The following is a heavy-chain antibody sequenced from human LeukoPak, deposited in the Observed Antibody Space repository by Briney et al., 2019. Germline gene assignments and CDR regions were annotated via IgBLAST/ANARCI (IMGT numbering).Heavy chain of an antibody. V-gene: IGHV3-53*01. J-gene: IGHJ4*02. CDR3: AGRDRNKGVDY. Sequence: GGSLRLSCAVSGFTVSNNYMSWVRQAPGKGLEWVSIIYSGGTTYYADSVKGRFTISRDNSKNTLYLQMNSLRAEDTAVYYCAGRDRNKGVDYWGQGTLVTVSS. D-gene: IGHD2-8*01. CDR1: GFTVSNNY. CDR2: IYSGGTT.